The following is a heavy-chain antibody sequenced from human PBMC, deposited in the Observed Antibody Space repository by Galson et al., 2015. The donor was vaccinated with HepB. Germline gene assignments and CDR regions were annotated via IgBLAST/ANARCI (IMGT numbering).Heavy chain of an antibody. J-gene: IGHJ3*02. Sequence: SVKVSCKASGGTFSSYAISWVRQAPGQGLEWMGGIIPIFGTANYAQKFQGRVTITADKSTGTAYMELSSLRSEDTAVYYCARKSSGAKGVFDIWGQGTMVTVSS. V-gene: IGHV1-69*06. CDR3: ARKSSGAKGVFDI. CDR2: IIPIFGTA. D-gene: IGHD6-19*01. CDR1: GGTFSSYA.